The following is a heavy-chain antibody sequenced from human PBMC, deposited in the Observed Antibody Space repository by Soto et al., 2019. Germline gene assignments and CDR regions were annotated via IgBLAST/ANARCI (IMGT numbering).Heavy chain of an antibody. CDR1: GFTFSSYA. V-gene: IGHV3-23*01. CDR3: ASSLGYCTNGVCFKQAKEYFQH. D-gene: IGHD2-8*01. Sequence: GGSLRLSCAASGFTFSSYAMSWVRQAPGKGLEWVSAISGSGGSTYYADSVKGRFTISRDNSKNTLYLQMNSLRAEDTAVYYCASSLGYCTNGVCFKQAKEYFQHWGQGTLVTVSS. CDR2: ISGSGGST. J-gene: IGHJ1*01.